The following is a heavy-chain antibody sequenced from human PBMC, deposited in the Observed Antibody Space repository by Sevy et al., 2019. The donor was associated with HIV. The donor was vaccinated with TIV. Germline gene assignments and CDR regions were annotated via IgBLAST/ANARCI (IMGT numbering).Heavy chain of an antibody. CDR1: GFTFSNAW. Sequence: GGSLRLSSAASGFTFSNAWMSWVRQAPGKGLGWVGRIKSKTDGGTTDYAEPVKGRFTISRADSKNTLYLQMNSLKTEDTAVYYCTTVAQFTAFDIWGQGTMVTVSS. CDR2: IKSKTDGGTT. CDR3: TTVAQFTAFDI. J-gene: IGHJ3*02. V-gene: IGHV3-15*01.